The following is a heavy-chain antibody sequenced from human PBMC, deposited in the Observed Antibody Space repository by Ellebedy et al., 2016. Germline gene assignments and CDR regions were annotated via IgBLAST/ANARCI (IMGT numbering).Heavy chain of an antibody. D-gene: IGHD6-13*01. Sequence: GGSLRLSCEASGFIFSSHAMSWVRQAPGKGPEWVSAVVGSGERTFYADSVKGRFTISRDNSKNRLYLQMNSLRVEDTAVYYCAGDSRGITAAGTSLHYWGQGTLVTVSS. J-gene: IGHJ4*02. CDR1: GFIFSSHA. CDR3: AGDSRGITAAGTSLHY. V-gene: IGHV3-23*01. CDR2: VVGSGERT.